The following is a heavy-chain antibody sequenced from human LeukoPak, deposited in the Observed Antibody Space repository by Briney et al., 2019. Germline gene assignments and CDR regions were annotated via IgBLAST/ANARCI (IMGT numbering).Heavy chain of an antibody. CDR3: ARGFPGYSTG. V-gene: IGHV4-59*08. D-gene: IGHD1-26*01. CDR2: IYYSGST. Sequence: SETLSLICTVSGGSISSYYWSWIRQPPGKGLEWIGYIYYSGSTNYNPSLKSRVTISVDTSKNQFSLKLSSVTAADTAVYYCARGFPGYSTGWGQGTLVTVSS. J-gene: IGHJ4*02. CDR1: GGSISSYY.